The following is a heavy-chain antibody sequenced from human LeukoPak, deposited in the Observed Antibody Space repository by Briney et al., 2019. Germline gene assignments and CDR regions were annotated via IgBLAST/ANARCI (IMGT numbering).Heavy chain of an antibody. Sequence: PGGSLRLSCAASGFTFNIYAMSWVRQAPGKGLEWVSAISVSGARTYYADSVKGRFTISRGNSENTLYLQMNSLRAEDTAVYYCAKGSSSGWPSRDYFNYWGQGTLVTVSS. D-gene: IGHD6-19*01. CDR1: GFTFNIYA. V-gene: IGHV3-23*01. J-gene: IGHJ4*02. CDR2: ISVSGART. CDR3: AKGSSSGWPSRDYFNY.